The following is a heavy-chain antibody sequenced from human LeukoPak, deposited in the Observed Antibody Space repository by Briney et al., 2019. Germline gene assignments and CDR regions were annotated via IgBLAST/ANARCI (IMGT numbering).Heavy chain of an antibody. J-gene: IGHJ5*02. CDR1: GFTFSSYA. V-gene: IGHV3-30-3*01. D-gene: IGHD3-22*01. Sequence: PGRSLRLSCAASGFTFSSYAMHWVRQAPGKGLEWVGVISYDGSNKYYADSVKGRFTISRDNSKNTLYLQMNSLRAEDTAVYYCARVGRYYEIRNWFDPWGQGTLVTVSS. CDR2: ISYDGSNK. CDR3: ARVGRYYEIRNWFDP.